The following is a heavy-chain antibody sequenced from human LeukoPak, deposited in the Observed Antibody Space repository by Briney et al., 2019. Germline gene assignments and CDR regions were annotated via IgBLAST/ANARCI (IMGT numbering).Heavy chain of an antibody. CDR3: ARDPYYYGSGSYGAFDI. CDR2: INPSGGST. V-gene: IGHV1-46*01. J-gene: IGHJ3*02. D-gene: IGHD3-10*01. CDR1: GYTFTSYY. Sequence: ASVKVSCKASGYTFTSYYMHWVRQAPGQGLEWMGIINPSGGSTSYAQKFQGRVTMTRDMSTSTVYMELSSLRSEDTAVYYCARDPYYYGSGSYGAFDIWGQGTMVTVSS.